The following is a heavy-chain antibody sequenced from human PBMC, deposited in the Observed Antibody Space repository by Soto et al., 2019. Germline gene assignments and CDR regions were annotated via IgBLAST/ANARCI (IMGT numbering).Heavy chain of an antibody. CDR3: TRGNCGGDCYPLVGWFDP. CDR1: GFNFDDYV. D-gene: IGHD2-21*02. CDR2: ISRNGDMI. J-gene: IGHJ5*02. Sequence: EVQLVESGGGLVQPGGSLRVSCGASGFNFDDYVMHWVRQVPGKGLEWVAGISRNGDMIGYADSVKGRFTISRDNAKNSLYLQMKSLGVDDTAVYYCTRGNCGGDCYPLVGWFDPWGQGTLVNVSA. V-gene: IGHV3-9*01.